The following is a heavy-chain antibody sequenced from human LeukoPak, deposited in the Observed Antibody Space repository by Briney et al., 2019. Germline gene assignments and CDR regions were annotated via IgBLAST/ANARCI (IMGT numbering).Heavy chain of an antibody. V-gene: IGHV4-61*02. Sequence: SETLSLTCTVSGGSISSSSYYWSWIRQPAGKGLEWIGRIYTSGSTNYNPSLKSRVTISVDTSKNQFSLKLSSVTAADTAVYYCARRGRLRLPNDYWGQGTLVTVSS. CDR1: GGSISSSSYY. J-gene: IGHJ4*02. CDR2: IYTSGST. D-gene: IGHD5-12*01. CDR3: ARRGRLRLPNDY.